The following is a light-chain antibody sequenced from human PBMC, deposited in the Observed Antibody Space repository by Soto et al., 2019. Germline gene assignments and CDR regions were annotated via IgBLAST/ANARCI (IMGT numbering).Light chain of an antibody. J-gene: IGLJ2*01. CDR3: QSYDSSLSALV. CDR1: ISNIGAGYD. CDR2: GSS. V-gene: IGLV1-40*01. Sequence: QSVLTQPPSVSGAPGQRVTISCTGSISNIGAGYDVHWYQQLPGTAPKLLIYGSSNRPSGVPDRFSGSKSGTSASLAITGLQAEDEADYYCQSYDSSLSALVFGVGTELTVL.